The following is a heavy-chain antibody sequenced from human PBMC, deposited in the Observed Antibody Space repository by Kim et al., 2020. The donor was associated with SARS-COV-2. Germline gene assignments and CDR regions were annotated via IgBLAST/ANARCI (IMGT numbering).Heavy chain of an antibody. CDR2: ISSGGFTI. CDR3: ARAQSDDPYYYYMDV. V-gene: IGHV3-48*03. CDR1: GFTFGSWE. D-gene: IGHD1-1*01. J-gene: IGHJ6*03. Sequence: GGSLRRSCAASGFTFGSWEMNWVRQAPGKGLEWVSYISSGGFTIYYADSVKGRFTISRDNAKNSLYLQMNSLRAEDTAIYYCARAQSDDPYYYYMDVWGKGTTVTVS.